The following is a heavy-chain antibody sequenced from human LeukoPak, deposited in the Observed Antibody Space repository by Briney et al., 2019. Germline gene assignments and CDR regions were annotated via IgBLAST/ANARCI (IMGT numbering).Heavy chain of an antibody. CDR3: AKVYDFWSGYLDY. Sequence: GGSLRLSCSASGFTFSSYAMSWVRQAPGKGLEWVSAISGSGGSTYYADSVKGRFTISRDNSKNTLYLQMNSLRAEDTAVYYCAKVYDFWSGYLDYWGQGTLVTVSS. CDR2: ISGSGGST. J-gene: IGHJ4*02. V-gene: IGHV3-23*01. CDR1: GFTFSSYA. D-gene: IGHD3-3*01.